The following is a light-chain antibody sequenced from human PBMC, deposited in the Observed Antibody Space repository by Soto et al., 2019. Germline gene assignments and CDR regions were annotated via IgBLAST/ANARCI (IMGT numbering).Light chain of an antibody. Sequence: QSALTQPASVSGSPGQSITISCTGTYTDVGGYNLVSWYQQHPGKVPKLIIYEGSKRPSGVSNHFSGSKSGNTASLTISGLQAEDEADYYCCSDAGSSTFVFGGGTKLTVL. V-gene: IGLV2-23*03. CDR1: YTDVGGYNL. J-gene: IGLJ2*01. CDR2: EGS. CDR3: CSDAGSSTFV.